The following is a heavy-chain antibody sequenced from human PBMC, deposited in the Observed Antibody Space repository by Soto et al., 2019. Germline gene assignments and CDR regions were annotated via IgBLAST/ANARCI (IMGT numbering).Heavy chain of an antibody. Sequence: GGSLRLSCAASGFTFSSYGMHWVRQAPGKGLEWVAYIWYDGSKKYYADSVKGRFTISRDNSKNTLYLQMNSLRAEDTAVYYCASSRYDFWCGPDAFDIWGQGTMVTVS. CDR2: IWYDGSKK. CDR1: GFTFSSYG. J-gene: IGHJ3*02. CDR3: ASSRYDFWCGPDAFDI. V-gene: IGHV3-33*01. D-gene: IGHD3-3*01.